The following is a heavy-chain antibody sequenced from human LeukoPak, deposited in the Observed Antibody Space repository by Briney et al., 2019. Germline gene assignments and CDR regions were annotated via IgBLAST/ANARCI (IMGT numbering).Heavy chain of an antibody. CDR2: INWHGDST. CDR1: GFTFDDYG. Sequence: PGGSLRLSCAASGFTFDDYGMNWVRQPPGKGLEWVSGINWHGDSTGYADSVKGRFTISRDNAKNSLYLQMNSLRAEDTAVYYCARDGYYYGSGSYYKVDFDYWGQGTLVTVSS. J-gene: IGHJ4*02. D-gene: IGHD3-10*01. V-gene: IGHV3-20*04. CDR3: ARDGYYYGSGSYYKVDFDY.